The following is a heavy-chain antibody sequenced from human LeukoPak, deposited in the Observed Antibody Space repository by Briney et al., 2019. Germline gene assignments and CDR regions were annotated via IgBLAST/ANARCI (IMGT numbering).Heavy chain of an antibody. Sequence: GGSLRLSCAASGLTFSSYAMSWVRQAPGKGLEWVSAISGSGGSTYYADSVKGRFTISRDNSKNTLYLQMNSLRAEDTAVYYCAKVAASDSSGYYYGIDYWGQGTLVTVSS. J-gene: IGHJ4*02. CDR2: ISGSGGST. D-gene: IGHD3-22*01. CDR3: AKVAASDSSGYYYGIDY. CDR1: GLTFSSYA. V-gene: IGHV3-23*01.